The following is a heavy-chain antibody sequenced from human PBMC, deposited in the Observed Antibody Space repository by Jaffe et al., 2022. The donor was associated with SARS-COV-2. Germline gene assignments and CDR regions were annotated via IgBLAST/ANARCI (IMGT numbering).Heavy chain of an antibody. CDR3: ARDYYGSGSYYNGGVGWFDP. Sequence: QVQLVESGGGVVQPGRSLRLSCAASGFTFSSYAMHWVRQAPGKGLEWVAVISYDGSNKYYADSVKGRFTISRDNSKNTLYLQMNSLRAEDTAVYYCARDYYGSGSYYNGGVGWFDPWGQGTLVTVSS. J-gene: IGHJ5*02. D-gene: IGHD3-10*01. CDR1: GFTFSSYA. V-gene: IGHV3-30*04. CDR2: ISYDGSNK.